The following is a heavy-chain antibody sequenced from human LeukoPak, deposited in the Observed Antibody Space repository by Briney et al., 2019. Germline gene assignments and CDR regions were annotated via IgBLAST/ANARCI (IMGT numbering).Heavy chain of an antibody. CDR3: TRNGYYNLET. J-gene: IGHJ4*02. CDR1: GGSISSYY. Sequence: PSETLSLTCTVSGGSISSYYWSWVRQPAGRGLEWIGRIYASGNTNYNPSLKGRVTMTVDTSKNQFSLKLSSVTAADTAVYYCTRNGYYNLETWGQGTLVTVSS. V-gene: IGHV4-4*07. D-gene: IGHD3-9*01. CDR2: IYASGNT.